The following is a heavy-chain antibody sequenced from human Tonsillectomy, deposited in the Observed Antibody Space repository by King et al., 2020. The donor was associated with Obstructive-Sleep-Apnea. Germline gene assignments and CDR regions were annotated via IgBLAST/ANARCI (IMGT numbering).Heavy chain of an antibody. CDR2: IKEDGSEK. V-gene: IGHV3-7*01. Sequence: VQLVESGGGLVQPGGSLRLSCAASGFPLRNYWMIWVRQAPGKGLEWVANIKEDGSEKYYVDSVKGRFTISRDNAKNSLFLPMNSLRAEDTAVYYCAREGISDCGDDCPFDYWGQGSQVTVSS. CDR1: GFPLRNYW. J-gene: IGHJ4*02. CDR3: AREGISDCGDDCPFDY. D-gene: IGHD2-21*02.